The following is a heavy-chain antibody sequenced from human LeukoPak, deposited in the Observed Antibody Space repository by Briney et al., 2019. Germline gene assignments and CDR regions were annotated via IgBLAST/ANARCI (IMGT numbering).Heavy chain of an antibody. D-gene: IGHD3-10*01. J-gene: IGHJ4*02. Sequence: GGSLRLSCAASGFTFSSYGMHWVRQAPGKGLEWVAVIWYDGSNKYYADSVKGRFTISRDNSKNTLYPQMNSLRAEDTAVYYCAKEGFGEFRPYYFDYWGQGTLVTVSS. V-gene: IGHV3-30*02. CDR3: AKEGFGEFRPYYFDY. CDR2: IWYDGSNK. CDR1: GFTFSSYG.